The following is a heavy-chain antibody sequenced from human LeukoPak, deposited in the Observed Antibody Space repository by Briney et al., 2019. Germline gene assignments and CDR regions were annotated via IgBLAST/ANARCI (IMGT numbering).Heavy chain of an antibody. J-gene: IGHJ4*02. CDR3: ARADFRGSSWDCAY. Sequence: PGGSLRLSCVASGFSLSIYWMGWVRQAPGKGLEWVANIKEDGSERYYVDSVKGRFTISRDNAKNSLYLQVNSLRAEDTAAYYCARADFRGSSWDCAYWGQGALVTVSS. D-gene: IGHD6-13*01. CDR2: IKEDGSER. V-gene: IGHV3-7*04. CDR1: GFSLSIYW.